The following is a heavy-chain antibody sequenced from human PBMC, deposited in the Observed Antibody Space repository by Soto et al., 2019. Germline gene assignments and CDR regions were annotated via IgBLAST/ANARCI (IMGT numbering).Heavy chain of an antibody. CDR1: GFTFSGSA. J-gene: IGHJ4*02. CDR3: TRVGSSSSDDY. V-gene: IGHV3-73*01. CDR2: IRNKANSYAT. D-gene: IGHD6-6*01. Sequence: VGSLRLSGAASGFTFSGSAMHWVRQASGKGLEWVGRIRNKANSYATAYAASVKGRFTISRDDSKNTAYLQMNSLKTEDTAVYYCTRVGSSSSDDYWGQGTLVTVSS.